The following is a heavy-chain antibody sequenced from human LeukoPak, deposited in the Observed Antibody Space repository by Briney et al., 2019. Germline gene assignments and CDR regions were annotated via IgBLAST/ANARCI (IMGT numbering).Heavy chain of an antibody. V-gene: IGHV3-30-3*01. D-gene: IGHD6-13*01. Sequence: GGSLRLSCAASGFTFSSYAMHWVRQAPGKGLEWVAVISYDGSNKYYADSVKGRFTISRDNSKNTLYLQMNSLRAEDTAVYYCARDSLYKVAAAGGNMDVWGKGTTVTVSS. J-gene: IGHJ6*03. CDR3: ARDSLYKVAAAGGNMDV. CDR1: GFTFSSYA. CDR2: ISYDGSNK.